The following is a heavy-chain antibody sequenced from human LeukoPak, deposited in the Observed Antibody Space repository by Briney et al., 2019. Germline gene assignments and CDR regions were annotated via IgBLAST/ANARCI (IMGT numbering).Heavy chain of an antibody. Sequence: ASVKVSCKASGYTFTSYGISWVRQAPGQGLEWMGGIIPIFGTANYAQKFQGRVTITADESTSTAYMELSSLRSEDTAVYYCARVGYCSSTSCYTRYYYYGMDVWGQGTTVTVSS. D-gene: IGHD2-2*02. CDR1: GYTFTSYG. CDR3: ARVGYCSSTSCYTRYYYYGMDV. J-gene: IGHJ6*02. CDR2: IIPIFGTA. V-gene: IGHV1-69*13.